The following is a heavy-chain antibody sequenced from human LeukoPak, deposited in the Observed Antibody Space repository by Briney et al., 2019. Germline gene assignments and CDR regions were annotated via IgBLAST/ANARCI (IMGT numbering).Heavy chain of an antibody. CDR3: ARERLHQKGFDP. D-gene: IGHD5-24*01. V-gene: IGHV3-30-3*01. J-gene: IGHJ5*02. CDR1: GFTFSSHA. CDR2: ISHDGSES. Sequence: GGSLRLSCAASGFTFSSHAMVWVRQAPGKGLEWVSFISHDGSESFHTESVKGRFTISRDNSKNTLYLQMNSLRAEDTAVYYCARERLHQKGFDPWGQGTLVTVSS.